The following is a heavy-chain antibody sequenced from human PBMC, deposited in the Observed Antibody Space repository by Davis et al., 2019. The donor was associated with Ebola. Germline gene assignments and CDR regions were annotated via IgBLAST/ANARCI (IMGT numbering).Heavy chain of an antibody. CDR2: ISGSGGST. D-gene: IGHD6-6*01. J-gene: IGHJ6*02. Sequence: GESLKISCAASGFTFSSYAMSWVRQAPGKGLEWVSAISGSGGSTYYADSVKGRFTISRDNSKNTLYLQMNSLRAEDTAVYYCAGRRSSVQGRYYGMDVWGQGTTVTASS. V-gene: IGHV3-23*01. CDR1: GFTFSSYA. CDR3: AGRRSSVQGRYYGMDV.